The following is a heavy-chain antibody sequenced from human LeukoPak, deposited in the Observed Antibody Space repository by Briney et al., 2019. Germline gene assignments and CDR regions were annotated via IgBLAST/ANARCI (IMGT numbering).Heavy chain of an antibody. V-gene: IGHV3-23*01. CDR2: ISGSGGST. D-gene: IGHD5-24*01. CDR3: AKVEMATITMDY. Sequence: GGSLRLSCAASGFAFSSYALSWVRQAPGRGLEWVSAISGSGGSTYYADSVKGRFTISRDNSKNTLYLQMNSLRAEDTAVYYCAKVEMATITMDYWGQGTLVTVSS. J-gene: IGHJ4*02. CDR1: GFAFSSYA.